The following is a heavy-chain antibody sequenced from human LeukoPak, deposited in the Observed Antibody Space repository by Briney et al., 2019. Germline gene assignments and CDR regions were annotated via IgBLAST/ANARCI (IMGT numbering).Heavy chain of an antibody. D-gene: IGHD3-10*01. V-gene: IGHV3-33*08. J-gene: IGHJ4*02. Sequence: GGPLRLSCAASGFTFSSYGFHWVRQAPGKGLEWVADILYDGSNKYYADSVKGRFTISRDDSKNTLYLQMNSLRAEDTAVYYCARDASLGKLDYWGQGTLVTVSS. CDR1: GFTFSSYG. CDR3: ARDASLGKLDY. CDR2: ILYDGSNK.